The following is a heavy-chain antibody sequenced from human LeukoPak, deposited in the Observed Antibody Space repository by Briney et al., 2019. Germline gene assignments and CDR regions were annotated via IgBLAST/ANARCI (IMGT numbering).Heavy chain of an antibody. Sequence: PSETLSLTCTVSGASISSYYWSWIQQPPGKGLEWIGYISYSGSTNYNPSLKSRVTISADTSKNQVSLTLSSVTAADTAVYYCARHPELYFFDYWGQGTLVTVSS. CDR1: GASISSYY. J-gene: IGHJ4*02. CDR3: ARHPELYFFDY. CDR2: ISYSGST. D-gene: IGHD3-10*01. V-gene: IGHV4-59*08.